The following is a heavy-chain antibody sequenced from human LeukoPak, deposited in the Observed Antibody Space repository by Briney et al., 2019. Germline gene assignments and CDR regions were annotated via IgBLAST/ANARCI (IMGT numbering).Heavy chain of an antibody. D-gene: IGHD3-3*01. Sequence: PSQTLSLTCTVSGGSISSGRYYWSWIRQPAGKGLEWIGRIETSVSTSYNPSLKSRVAISADRSKNQFSLRLISVTAADTAVYYCARGPHTIFGVVTYYFDYWGQGTLVTVSS. CDR2: IETSVST. J-gene: IGHJ4*02. V-gene: IGHV4-61*02. CDR1: GGSISSGRYY. CDR3: ARGPHTIFGVVTYYFDY.